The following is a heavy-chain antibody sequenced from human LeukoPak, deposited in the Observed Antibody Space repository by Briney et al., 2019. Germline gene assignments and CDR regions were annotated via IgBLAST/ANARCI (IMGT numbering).Heavy chain of an antibody. CDR1: GFTFSSYG. CDR3: TTEFGSGYYFDY. CDR2: IKSKSNGGTT. D-gene: IGHD6-19*01. V-gene: IGHV3-15*01. Sequence: GGSLRLSCAASGFTFSSYGMHWVRQAPGKGLEWVGRIKSKSNGGTTDYTAPVKGRFAISRDDSKNTLYLQMSSLETEDTAVYYCTTEFGSGYYFDYWGQGTLVTVSS. J-gene: IGHJ4*02.